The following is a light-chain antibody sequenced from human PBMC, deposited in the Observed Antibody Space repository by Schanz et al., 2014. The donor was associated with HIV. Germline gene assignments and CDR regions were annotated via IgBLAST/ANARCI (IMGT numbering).Light chain of an antibody. J-gene: IGLJ1*01. V-gene: IGLV1-40*01. CDR2: ANN. CDR1: TSDIGAGYD. Sequence: QSVLTQPPSVSGAPGQRVTISCTGSTSDIGAGYDVHWYQLLPGPAPKLLIYANNNRPSWVPDRFSGSQSGSSASLAISGLPAYDEADYYCQSYDNSLRSYVFGTGTKLTVL. CDR3: QSYDNSLRSYV.